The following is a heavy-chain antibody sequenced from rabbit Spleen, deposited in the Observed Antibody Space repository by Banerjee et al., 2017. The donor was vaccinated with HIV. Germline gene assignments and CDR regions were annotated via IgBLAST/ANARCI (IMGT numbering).Heavy chain of an antibody. J-gene: IGHJ4*01. D-gene: IGHD2-1*01. CDR1: GFDFSSYY. V-gene: IGHV1S7*01. Sequence: QLVESRGGLVQPGGSLTLSCKASGFDFSSYYMSWVRQAPGKGLEWIGYIDPIFGSTYYASWVNGRFTISSHNAQNTLYLQLNSLTAADTATYFCVRDRADIGGDYGPYYFDFWGQGTLVTVS. CDR3: VRDRADIGGDYGPYYFDF. CDR2: IDPIFGST.